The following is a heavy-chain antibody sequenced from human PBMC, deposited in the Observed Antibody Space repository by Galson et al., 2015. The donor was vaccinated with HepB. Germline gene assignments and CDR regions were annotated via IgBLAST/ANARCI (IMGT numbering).Heavy chain of an antibody. CDR3: ARAPAVAGRYYFDY. V-gene: IGHV3-7*03. D-gene: IGHD6-19*01. CDR1: GFIFNNYW. Sequence: SLRLSCAASGFIFNNYWMTWVRQAPGKGLEWVANIKHDGNEKYYVDSVQGRFTISRDNAENSLYLQMNSLTAEDTAVYYCARAPAVAGRYYFDYWGQGTLVTVSS. J-gene: IGHJ4*02. CDR2: IKHDGNEK.